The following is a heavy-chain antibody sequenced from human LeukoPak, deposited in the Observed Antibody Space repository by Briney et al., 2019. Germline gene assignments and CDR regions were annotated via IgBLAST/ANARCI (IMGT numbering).Heavy chain of an antibody. J-gene: IGHJ4*02. Sequence: PGGSLRLSCAASGFTFSSYGMHWVRQAPGKGLEWVALIWYDGNNKYYADSVKGRFTISRDNSKNTLYLQLNSLRAEDTAVYYCARQHCSGGDCYFLDWGQGTLVTVSS. V-gene: IGHV3-33*01. D-gene: IGHD2-15*01. CDR3: ARQHCSGGDCYFLD. CDR2: IWYDGNNK. CDR1: GFTFSSYG.